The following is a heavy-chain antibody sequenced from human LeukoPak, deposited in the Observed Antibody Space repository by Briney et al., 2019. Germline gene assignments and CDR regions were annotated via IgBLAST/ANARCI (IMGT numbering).Heavy chain of an antibody. Sequence: SETLSLTCTVSGGSINSGGYYWIWIRQHPGKGLEWIGYISYIGNTYYNPSLKSRLTISVDTSKNQLSLKLSSVTAADTAVYYCAGVDLNMVRGVQDWGQGTLVTVSS. CDR1: GGSINSGGYY. CDR3: AGVDLNMVRGVQD. CDR2: ISYIGNT. V-gene: IGHV4-31*03. J-gene: IGHJ4*02. D-gene: IGHD3-10*01.